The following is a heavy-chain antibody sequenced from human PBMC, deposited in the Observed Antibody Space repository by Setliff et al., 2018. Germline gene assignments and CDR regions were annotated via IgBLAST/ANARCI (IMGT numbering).Heavy chain of an antibody. D-gene: IGHD3-22*01. CDR1: GYTFTNYG. J-gene: IGHJ4*02. V-gene: IGHV1-18*01. CDR3: ARINFYVSSGYYYAPDY. Sequence: ASVKVSCKASGYTFTNYGITWVRQAPGQGLEWMGWINNYNTNTKYAQKLQGRVTMTTDTSASTAYMELRSLRSDDTAVYYCARINFYVSSGYYYAPDYWGQGTLVTVSS. CDR2: INNYNTNT.